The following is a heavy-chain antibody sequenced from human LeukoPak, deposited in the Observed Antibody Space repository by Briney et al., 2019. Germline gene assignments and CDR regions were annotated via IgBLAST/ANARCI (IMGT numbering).Heavy chain of an antibody. Sequence: GSLRLSCAASGFTFSSYAMSWVRQAPGKGLEWVSAISGSGGSTYYADSVKGRFTISRDNSKNTLYLQMNSLRAEDTAVYYCAKPTGNCSGGSCYQNWGQGTLVTVSS. CDR1: GFTFSSYA. J-gene: IGHJ4*02. CDR3: AKPTGNCSGGSCYQN. D-gene: IGHD2-15*01. CDR2: ISGSGGST. V-gene: IGHV3-23*01.